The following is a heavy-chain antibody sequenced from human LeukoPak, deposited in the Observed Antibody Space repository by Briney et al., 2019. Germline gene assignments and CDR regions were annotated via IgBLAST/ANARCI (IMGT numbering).Heavy chain of an antibody. Sequence: GGPLRLSCAASGFNFRSYSMNWVRQAPGKGLEWLSYISSTSSAIYYAYSLKGRFTISRDNAKNSLYLQMDSLRAEDTAVYYCARVIGSYGDSAYWGQGTLVTVSS. J-gene: IGHJ4*02. V-gene: IGHV3-48*04. CDR1: GFNFRSYS. CDR2: ISSTSSAI. CDR3: ARVIGSYGDSAY. D-gene: IGHD3-16*01.